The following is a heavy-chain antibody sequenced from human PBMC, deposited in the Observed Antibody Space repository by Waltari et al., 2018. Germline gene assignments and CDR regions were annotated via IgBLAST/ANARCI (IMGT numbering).Heavy chain of an antibody. D-gene: IGHD3-10*01. CDR1: GSSISSGYY. V-gene: IGHV4-38-2*01. Sequence: QVQLQESGPGLVKPSETLSLTCAVSGSSISSGYYWGWTRQPPGKGLEWIGSIYHSGSTYYNPSLKSRVTISVDTSKNQFSLKLSSVTAADTAVYYCARRRGSGSYYDYWGQGTLVTVSS. CDR2: IYHSGST. J-gene: IGHJ4*02. CDR3: ARRRGSGSYYDY.